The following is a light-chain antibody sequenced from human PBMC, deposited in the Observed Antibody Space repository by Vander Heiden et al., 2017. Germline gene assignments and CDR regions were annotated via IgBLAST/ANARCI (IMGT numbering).Light chain of an antibody. CDR1: QDISNY. J-gene: IGKJ2*01. CDR3: QQDYHLYT. CDR2: DAS. Sequence: DIQMTQSPSSLSASVGDRVTITCQASQDISNYLNWFQQKAGEAPKLLIYDASKLEKGVPPRFSGSGSGTDFTFTISSLQPEDVAKYYWQQDYHLYTFGQRTKVDI. V-gene: IGKV1-33*01.